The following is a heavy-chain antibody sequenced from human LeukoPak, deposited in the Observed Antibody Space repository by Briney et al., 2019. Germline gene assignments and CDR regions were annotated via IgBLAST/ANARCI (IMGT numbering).Heavy chain of an antibody. V-gene: IGHV4-59*01. CDR3: ARLQATVTIHAYFDY. Sequence: KPSETLSLTCTVSGGSIRSYYWSWIRQPPGKGLEWIGYIYYSGSTNYNPSLKSRVAISVDTSKNQFSLKLDSVTAADTAVYYCARLQATVTIHAYFDYWGQGTLVTVSS. CDR1: GGSIRSYY. CDR2: IYYSGST. J-gene: IGHJ4*01. D-gene: IGHD4-17*01.